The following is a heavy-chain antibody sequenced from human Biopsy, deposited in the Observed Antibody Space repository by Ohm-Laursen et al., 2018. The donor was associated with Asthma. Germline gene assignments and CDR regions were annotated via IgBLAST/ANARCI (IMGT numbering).Heavy chain of an antibody. CDR2: IIHSGNS. CDR3: ARGGYCSGGNCYLRRPSHPVSYFDL. Sequence: SDTLSLTCAVYGGSFSGHYWNWIRQPPGKGLEWIGEIIHSGNSNYNRSLKSRVTMPVDTPKNQFSLKLSSVTAADTAVYSCARGGYCSGGNCYLRRPSHPVSYFDLWGRGTLVTVSS. V-gene: IGHV4-34*01. D-gene: IGHD2-15*01. CDR1: GGSFSGHY. J-gene: IGHJ2*01.